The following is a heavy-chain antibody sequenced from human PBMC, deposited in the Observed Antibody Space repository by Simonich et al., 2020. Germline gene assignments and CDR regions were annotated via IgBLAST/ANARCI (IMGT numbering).Heavy chain of an antibody. J-gene: IGHJ4*02. CDR2: INPNSGGK. CDR1: GYTFTGYY. Sequence: QVQLVQSGAEVKKPGASVKVSCKASGYTFTGYYMHWVRQAPGQGLEWMGWINPNSGGKNYAQKLQGRVTMTRDTSISTAYMELSRLRSDDTAVYYCASSKLATIDYWGQGTLVTVSS. CDR3: ASSKLATIDY. D-gene: IGHD5-12*01. V-gene: IGHV1-2*02.